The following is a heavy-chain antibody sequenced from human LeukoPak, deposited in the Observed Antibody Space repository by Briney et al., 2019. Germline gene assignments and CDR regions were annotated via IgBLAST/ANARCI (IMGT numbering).Heavy chain of an antibody. D-gene: IGHD6-6*01. V-gene: IGHV1-69*05. CDR2: IIPIFGTA. Sequence: GASVKVSCKASGGTFSSYAISWVRQAPGRGLEWMGGIIPIFGTANYAQKFQGRVTITTDESTSTAYMELSSLRSEDTAVYYCARGSVVGIAARFDYWGQGTLVTVSS. J-gene: IGHJ4*02. CDR1: GGTFSSYA. CDR3: ARGSVVGIAARFDY.